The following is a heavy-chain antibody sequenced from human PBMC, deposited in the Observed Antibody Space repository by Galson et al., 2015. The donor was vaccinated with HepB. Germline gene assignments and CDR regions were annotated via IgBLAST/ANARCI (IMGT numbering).Heavy chain of an antibody. CDR1: GYDFNKYG. CDR3: ARDSRLELQLNNYYSYGMDV. CDR2: VSGYDGST. V-gene: IGHV1-18*01. D-gene: IGHD1-7*01. J-gene: IGHJ6*02. Sequence: SVKVSCKAYGYDFNKYGLSWVRQAPGQGLEWMGWVSGYDGSTNYAPKFQGRVTMTTQTSTGTTFMDMRSLRSGDTAVYFCARDSRLELQLNNYYSYGMDVWGQGTAVVVS.